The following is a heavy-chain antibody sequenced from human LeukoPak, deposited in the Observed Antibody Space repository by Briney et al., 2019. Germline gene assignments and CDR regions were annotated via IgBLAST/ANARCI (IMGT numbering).Heavy chain of an antibody. J-gene: IGHJ4*02. CDR3: ARDPHLDYDSSGYVDY. Sequence: GESLKISCKGSGYSFINYWIGWVRQMPGKGLEWMGIIYPGDSDTRYSPSFQGQVTISADKSISAAYLQWSSLKASDTAMYYCARDPHLDYDSSGYVDYWGQGTLVTVSS. D-gene: IGHD3-22*01. CDR1: GYSFINYW. CDR2: IYPGDSDT. V-gene: IGHV5-51*01.